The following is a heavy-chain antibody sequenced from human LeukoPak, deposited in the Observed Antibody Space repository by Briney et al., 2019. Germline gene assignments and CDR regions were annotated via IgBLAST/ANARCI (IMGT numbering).Heavy chain of an antibody. CDR3: GRDWSGSYSWARFYYYGMDV. V-gene: IGHV1-18*01. CDR2: ISADNGNT. Sequence: GASVKVSCKASGYSFINYGVSWVRQAPGQGLEWMGWISADNGNTNYAQKLQGRVTMTTDTSMCTAYMELRSLRSDDTAVYYCGRDWSGSYSWARFYYYGMDVWGQGTTVTVSS. D-gene: IGHD1-26*01. J-gene: IGHJ6*02. CDR1: GYSFINYG.